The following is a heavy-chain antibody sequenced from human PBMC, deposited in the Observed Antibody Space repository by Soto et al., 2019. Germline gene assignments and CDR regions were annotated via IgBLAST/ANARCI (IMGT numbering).Heavy chain of an antibody. CDR2: IYYSGST. CDR1: GDSISNGAYY. J-gene: IGHJ2*01. D-gene: IGHD1-1*01. CDR3: ARVRRTEGHLDYWYFDV. Sequence: QVQLQESGPGLVKPSQTLSLTCTVPGDSISNGAYYWTWIRQLPGKGLEWIGYIYYSGSTYYIPSLQSRVTISVDTSQNQFSLKLTSVTAADTAVYYCARVRRTEGHLDYWYFDVWGHGTLVTVSS. V-gene: IGHV4-31*03.